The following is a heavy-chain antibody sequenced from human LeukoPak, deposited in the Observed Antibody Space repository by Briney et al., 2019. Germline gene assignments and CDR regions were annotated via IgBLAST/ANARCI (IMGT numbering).Heavy chain of an antibody. Sequence: ASVKVSCKASGYTFTGYFMHWVRQAPGQGFEWMGWINPNSGGTNFAQKFQDRVTMTRDTSINTVYTALNRLRSDDTAVYYCARSIVVLPSPTSHSFDIWGQGTMVTVSP. V-gene: IGHV1-2*02. D-gene: IGHD2-2*01. CDR3: ARSIVVLPSPTSHSFDI. CDR1: GYTFTGYF. J-gene: IGHJ3*02. CDR2: INPNSGGT.